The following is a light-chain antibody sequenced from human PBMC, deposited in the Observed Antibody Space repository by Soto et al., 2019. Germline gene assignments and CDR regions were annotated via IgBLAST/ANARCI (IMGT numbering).Light chain of an antibody. Sequence: GDRVTITCRASQSISSWLAWYQQKPGKAPKLLIYDASSLESGVPSRFSGSGSGTEFTLTISSLQPDDFATYYCQQYNSYWTFGLGTKVEIK. CDR3: QQYNSYWT. CDR1: QSISSW. J-gene: IGKJ1*01. V-gene: IGKV1-5*01. CDR2: DAS.